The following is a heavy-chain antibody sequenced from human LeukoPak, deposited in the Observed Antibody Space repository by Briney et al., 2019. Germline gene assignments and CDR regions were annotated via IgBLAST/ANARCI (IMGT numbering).Heavy chain of an antibody. CDR2: IYYSGST. D-gene: IGHD2-15*01. J-gene: IGHJ4*02. CDR3: ARDQGVPSGGLDY. Sequence: SETLSLTRTVSVGSLSSYYSSWVSHPPGKGLEWIGYIYYSGSTNYNPSLTSRVTISVDTSKNQFSLKLSSVTAADTAVYYCARDQGVPSGGLDYWGQGTLVTVSS. CDR1: VGSLSSYY. V-gene: IGHV4-59*01.